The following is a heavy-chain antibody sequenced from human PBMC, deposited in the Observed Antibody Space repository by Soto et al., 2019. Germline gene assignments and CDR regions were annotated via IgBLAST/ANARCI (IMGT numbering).Heavy chain of an antibody. V-gene: IGHV4-59*08. CDR1: GGSISNYY. J-gene: IGHJ4*02. CDR3: ARPRYSYGVYSFDY. Sequence: SETLSLTCIVSGGSISNYYWSWIRQPPGKGLEWIGYIYYSGSTNYNPSLTSRVTISVDTSKNQSSLKLSSVTAADTAVYYCARPRYSYGVYSFDYWGRETLVTVSS. D-gene: IGHD5-18*01. CDR2: IYYSGST.